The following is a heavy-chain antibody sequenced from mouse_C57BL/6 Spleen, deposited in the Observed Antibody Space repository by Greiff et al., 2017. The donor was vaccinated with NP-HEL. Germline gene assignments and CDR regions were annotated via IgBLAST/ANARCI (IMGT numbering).Heavy chain of an antibody. D-gene: IGHD2-4*01. J-gene: IGHJ2*01. Sequence: EVQLPESGPGLVKPSQSLSLFCSVTGYSITRGYFWNWIRQFPGNKLEWIGYISYDGSNNDNPSLKNRITITRYQSKSQFFLKLNSVTTEDPATYYCGREDDYDIDYWGHGTTRTASS. V-gene: IGHV3-6*01. CDR3: GREDDYDIDY. CDR1: GYSITRGYF. CDR2: ISYDGSN.